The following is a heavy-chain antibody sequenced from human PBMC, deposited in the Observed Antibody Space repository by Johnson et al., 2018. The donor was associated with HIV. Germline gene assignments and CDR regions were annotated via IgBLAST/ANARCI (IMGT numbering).Heavy chain of an antibody. V-gene: IGHV3-15*01. CDR2: IKSKTDGGTT. Sequence: VQLVESGGGLIQPGGSLRLSCAASGFSFGDYYMSWIRQSPGKGLEWVGRIKSKTDGGTTDYAAPVKGRFYISRDDSRNTLHMQMNSLKTEDTGVYYCWAQWTVITFGGPSAFDIWGQGTMVTVSS. CDR1: GFSFGDYY. D-gene: IGHD3-16*01. CDR3: WAQWTVITFGGPSAFDI. J-gene: IGHJ3*02.